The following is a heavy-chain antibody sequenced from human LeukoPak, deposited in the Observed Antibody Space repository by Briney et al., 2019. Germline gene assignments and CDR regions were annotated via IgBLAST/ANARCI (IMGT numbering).Heavy chain of an antibody. CDR2: INPNSGGT. CDR3: APAATRWGYFDY. V-gene: IGHV1-2*02. J-gene: IGHJ4*02. D-gene: IGHD3-16*01. Sequence: ASVKVSCKASGYTFTGYYMHWVRQAPGQGLEWMGWINPNSGGTNYAQKFQGRVTMTRDTSISTAYMELSRLRSDDTAVYYCAPAATRWGYFDYWGQGTRVTVSS. CDR1: GYTFTGYY.